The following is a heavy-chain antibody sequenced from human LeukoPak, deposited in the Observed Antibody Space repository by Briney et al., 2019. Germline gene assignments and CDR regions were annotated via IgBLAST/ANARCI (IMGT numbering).Heavy chain of an antibody. J-gene: IGHJ4*02. CDR2: IYHSGST. CDR3: ARAHPGIAVAGP. Sequence: SGTLSLTCAVSGGSISSSNWWSWVRQPPGKGLEWIGEIYHSGSTNYNPSLKSRVTISVDTSKNQFSLKLSSVTAADTAVYYCARAHPGIAVAGPWGQGTLVTVSS. CDR1: GGSISSSNW. V-gene: IGHV4-4*02. D-gene: IGHD6-19*01.